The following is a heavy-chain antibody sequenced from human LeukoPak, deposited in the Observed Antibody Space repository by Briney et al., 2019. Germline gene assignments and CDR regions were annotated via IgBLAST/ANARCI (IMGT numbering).Heavy chain of an antibody. D-gene: IGHD1-1*01. V-gene: IGHV3-53*01. CDR3: ARGVEQLAPNTLAY. J-gene: IGHJ4*02. CDR1: GFTVITND. Sequence: GGSLTLSCAASGFTVITNDMSWVRQAPGKGLEWVSVLYSDGNTKYADSVQGRFTISRDKSKNTLYLEMNSLRPDDTAVYYCARGVEQLAPNTLAYWGQGTLVTVSS. CDR2: LYSDGNT.